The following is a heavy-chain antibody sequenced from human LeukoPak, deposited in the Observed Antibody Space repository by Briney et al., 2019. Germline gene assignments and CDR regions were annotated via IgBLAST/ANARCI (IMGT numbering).Heavy chain of an antibody. Sequence: GGSLRLSCAASGFTFSAYNMIWVRQAPGKGLEWLSYISGSSSAIYYADSVQGRFTISRDNAKNSLYLQMSRLRADDTAVYYCERISVAGTPLDAFDIWGQGTIVTVSS. D-gene: IGHD6-19*01. V-gene: IGHV3-48*04. CDR3: ERISVAGTPLDAFDI. CDR1: GFTFSAYN. J-gene: IGHJ3*02. CDR2: ISGSSSAI.